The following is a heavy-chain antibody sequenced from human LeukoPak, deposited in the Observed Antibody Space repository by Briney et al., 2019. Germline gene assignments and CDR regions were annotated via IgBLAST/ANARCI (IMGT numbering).Heavy chain of an antibody. V-gene: IGHV3-66*01. J-gene: IGHJ4*02. CDR2: IYSGGST. D-gene: IGHD6-13*01. Sequence: GGSLRLSCAASGFTVSSNYMSWVRQAPGKGLEWVSVIYSGGSTYYADSVKGRFTISRDNSKNTLYLQMNSLRAEDTAVYYCAGDIAAETFDYWGQGTLVTVSS. CDR3: AGDIAAETFDY. CDR1: GFTVSSNY.